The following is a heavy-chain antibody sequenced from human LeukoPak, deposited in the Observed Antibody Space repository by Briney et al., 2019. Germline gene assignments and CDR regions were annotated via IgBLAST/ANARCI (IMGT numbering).Heavy chain of an antibody. CDR1: GFTFSSYS. D-gene: IGHD2-2*01. Sequence: GGSLRLSCAASGFTFSSYSMNWVRQAPGKGLEWVSSISSSSSYIYYADSVKGRFTISRDNAKNSLYLQMNSLRAEDTAVYYCARGTSRGDQLLLGGAFDIWGQGTMVTVSS. J-gene: IGHJ3*02. CDR3: ARGTSRGDQLLLGGAFDI. V-gene: IGHV3-21*01. CDR2: ISSSSSYI.